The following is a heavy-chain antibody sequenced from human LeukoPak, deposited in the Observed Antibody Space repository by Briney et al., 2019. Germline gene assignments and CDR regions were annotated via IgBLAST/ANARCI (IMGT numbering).Heavy chain of an antibody. CDR3: ARSWYYHNILDWFDP. CDR1: GFTFSSYS. V-gene: IGHV3-66*02. D-gene: IGHD6-13*01. CDR2: IYSGGST. Sequence: GGSLRLSCAASGFTFSSYSMNWVRQAPGKGLEWVSVIYSGGSTYYADSVKGRFTISRDNSKNTLYLQMNSLRAEDTAVYYCARSWYYHNILDWFDPWGQGTLVTVSS. J-gene: IGHJ5*02.